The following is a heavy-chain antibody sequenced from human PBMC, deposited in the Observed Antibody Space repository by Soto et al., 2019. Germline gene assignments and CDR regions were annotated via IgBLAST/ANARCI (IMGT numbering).Heavy chain of an antibody. CDR1: GFTFSSYA. J-gene: IGHJ4*02. Sequence: GGSLRLSCAASGFTFSSYAMSWVRQAPGKGLEWVSAISGSGGSTYYADSVKGRFTISRGNSKNTLYLQMNSLRAEDTAVYYCAKERAIAVAGPYYFDYWGQGTLVTVSS. CDR2: ISGSGGST. CDR3: AKERAIAVAGPYYFDY. D-gene: IGHD6-19*01. V-gene: IGHV3-23*01.